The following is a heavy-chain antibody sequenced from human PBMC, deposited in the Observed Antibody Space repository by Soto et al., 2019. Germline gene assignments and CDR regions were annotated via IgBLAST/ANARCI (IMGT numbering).Heavy chain of an antibody. D-gene: IGHD2-21*02. CDR3: ARGSLRLLLARAKFGYFQH. J-gene: IGHJ1*01. V-gene: IGHV1-69*01. Sequence: QVQLVQSGAEVKKPGSSVKVSCKASGGTFSSYAISWVRQAPGQGLEWMGGIIPIFGTANYAQKFQGRVTITADESTSTAYMELSSLRSEDTAVYYCARGSLRLLLARAKFGYFQHWGQGTLVTVSS. CDR1: GGTFSSYA. CDR2: IIPIFGTA.